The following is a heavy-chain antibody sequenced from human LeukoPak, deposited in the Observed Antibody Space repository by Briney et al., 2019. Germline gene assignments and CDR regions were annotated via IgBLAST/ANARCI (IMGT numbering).Heavy chain of an antibody. CDR1: GFTFSGYW. CDR3: ARDLSGIAGYTYGRGIDY. V-gene: IGHV3-7*01. CDR2: IKKDGSEK. D-gene: IGHD5-18*01. Sequence: GGSLRLSCAASGFTFSGYWMSWVRQAPGKGPEWVANIKKDGSEKYYVDAVKGRFTISRDNAKTSLYLQMNSLRAEDTAVYYCARDLSGIAGYTYGRGIDYWGQGTLVTVSS. J-gene: IGHJ4*02.